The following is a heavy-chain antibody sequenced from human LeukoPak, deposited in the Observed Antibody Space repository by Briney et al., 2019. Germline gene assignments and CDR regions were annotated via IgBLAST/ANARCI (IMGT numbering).Heavy chain of an antibody. CDR2: IYYSGST. V-gene: IGHV4-59*11. Sequence: SETLFLTCTVSGGSISSHYWSWIRQPPGKGLEWIGYIYYSGSTNYNPSLKSRVTISVDTSKNQFSLKLSSVTAADTAVYYCARGPIYRSSGWANWFDPWGQGTLVTVSS. D-gene: IGHD6-19*01. CDR1: GGSISSHY. J-gene: IGHJ5*02. CDR3: ARGPIYRSSGWANWFDP.